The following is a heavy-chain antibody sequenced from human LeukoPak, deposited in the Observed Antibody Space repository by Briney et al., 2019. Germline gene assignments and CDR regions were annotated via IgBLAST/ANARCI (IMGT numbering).Heavy chain of an antibody. D-gene: IGHD5-12*01. CDR2: INPNIGGT. CDR1: GYTFTGYY. CDR3: ARGALVAPYYYYYMDV. Sequence: GASVKVSCKASGYTFTGYYMHWVRQAPGQGLEWMGWINPNIGGTNYAQKFQGRVTMTRDTSISTAYMELSRLRSDDTAVYYCARGALVAPYYYYYMDVWGKGTTVTISS. J-gene: IGHJ6*03. V-gene: IGHV1-2*02.